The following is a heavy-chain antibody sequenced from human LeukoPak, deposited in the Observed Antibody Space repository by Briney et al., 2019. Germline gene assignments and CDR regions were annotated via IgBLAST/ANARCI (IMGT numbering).Heavy chain of an antibody. V-gene: IGHV3-7*03. CDR2: IKQDGSEK. D-gene: IGHD2-15*01. J-gene: IGHJ4*02. Sequence: GGSLRLSCAASGFTFRSYWMSWVRRAPGKGLEWVANIKQDGSEKYSVDSVKGRFTISRDKAKTSLYLQMNSMRAEDTALYYCARVGSLRYYFDYWGQGTLVTVSS. CDR3: ARVGSLRYYFDY. CDR1: GFTFRSYW.